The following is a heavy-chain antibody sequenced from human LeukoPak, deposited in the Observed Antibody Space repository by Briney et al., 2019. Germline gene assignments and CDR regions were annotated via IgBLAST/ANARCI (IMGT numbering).Heavy chain of an antibody. CDR2: ISAYNGNT. J-gene: IGHJ4*02. D-gene: IGHD2-2*01. CDR3: ARWGYDQLLVGGSGDY. Sequence: GASVKVSCKASGYTFNSYYMHWVRQAPGQGLEWMGWISAYNGNTNYAQKLQGRVTMTTDTSTSTAYMELRSLRSDDTAVYYCARWGYDQLLVGGSGDYWGQGTLVTVSS. CDR1: GYTFNSYY. V-gene: IGHV1-18*04.